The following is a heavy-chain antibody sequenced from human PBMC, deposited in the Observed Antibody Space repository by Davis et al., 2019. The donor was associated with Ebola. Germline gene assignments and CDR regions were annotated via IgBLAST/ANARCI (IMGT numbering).Heavy chain of an antibody. J-gene: IGHJ4*02. CDR2: IYYSGST. V-gene: IGHV4-59*01. CDR3: AREERYYYDSSGYYSAYYFDY. CDR1: GGSISSYY. D-gene: IGHD3-22*01. Sequence: SETLSLTCTVSGGSISSYYWSWIRQPPGKGLEWIGYIYYSGSTNYNPSLKSRVTISVDTSKNQFSLKLSSVTAADTAVYYCAREERYYYDSSGYYSAYYFDYWGQGTLVTVSS.